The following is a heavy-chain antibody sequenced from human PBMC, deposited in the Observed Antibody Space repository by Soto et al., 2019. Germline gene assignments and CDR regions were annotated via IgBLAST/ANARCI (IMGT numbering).Heavy chain of an antibody. CDR1: GFTFSSYA. D-gene: IGHD3-16*02. CDR3: AKALGELSPESYDY. Sequence: QVQLVESGGGVVQPGRSLRLSCAASGFTFSSYAMHWVRQAPGKGLEWVAVISYDGSDKYYADSVKGRFTISRDNSKNTLNLQMNSLRADDTVVYYCAKALGELSPESYDYWGQGTLITVSS. V-gene: IGHV3-30*18. CDR2: ISYDGSDK. J-gene: IGHJ4*02.